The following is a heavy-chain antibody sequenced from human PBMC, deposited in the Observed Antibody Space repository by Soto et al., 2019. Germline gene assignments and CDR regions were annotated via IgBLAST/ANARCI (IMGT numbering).Heavy chain of an antibody. CDR2: IYYSGST. Sequence: SETPYLICPVLSTSIGSSTYYWCCIRQPPGKGLEWIGSIYYSGSTFYNPSLKSRVSISVDTSKNQFSLKLSSVTAADTAVYYCATFYGDYVSYWGQGTLVTVS. CDR3: ATFYGDYVSY. D-gene: IGHD4-17*01. J-gene: IGHJ4*02. CDR1: STSIGSSTYY. V-gene: IGHV4-39*05.